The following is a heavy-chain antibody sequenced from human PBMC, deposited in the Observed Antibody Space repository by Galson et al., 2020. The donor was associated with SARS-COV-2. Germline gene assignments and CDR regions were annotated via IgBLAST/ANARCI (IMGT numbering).Heavy chain of an antibody. CDR1: GFSLSTIGVA. V-gene: IGHV2-5*01. J-gene: IGHJ5*02. Sequence: SGPTLVKPTQTLTLTCTFSGFSLSTIGVAVGWIRQPPGEALEWLGLIYWNDDKRYSPSLKSRLTITKDTSKNQVVLTMANMDPVDTATYYCAHSRWRQQTAPWFDPWGPGTLVTVSS. CDR2: IYWNDDK. D-gene: IGHD2-2*01. CDR3: AHSRWRQQTAPWFDP.